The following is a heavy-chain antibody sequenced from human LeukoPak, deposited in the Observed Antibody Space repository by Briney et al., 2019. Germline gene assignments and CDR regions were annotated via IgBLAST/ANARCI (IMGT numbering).Heavy chain of an antibody. CDR2: IYYSGST. Sequence: SETLSLTCTVSGGSISSYYWSWIRQPPGKGLEWIGYIYYSGSTNYNPSLKSRVTISVDTSKNQFSLKLSSVTAADTAVYYCARVTLGGYEGYYFDYWGQGTLVTVSS. CDR3: ARVTLGGYEGYYFDY. V-gene: IGHV4-59*01. D-gene: IGHD5-12*01. CDR1: GGSISSYY. J-gene: IGHJ4*02.